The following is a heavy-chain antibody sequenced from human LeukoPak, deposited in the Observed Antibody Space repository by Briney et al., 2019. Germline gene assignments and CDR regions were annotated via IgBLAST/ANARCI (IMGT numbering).Heavy chain of an antibody. V-gene: IGHV3-48*03. CDR2: ISSSGSSI. CDR3: AREGSAAGQNAFDI. J-gene: IGHJ3*02. Sequence: PGGSLRLSCAASGFSFSSHEMNWVRQAPGRGLEWISYISSSGSSIYYGDSIKGRFTVSRDNAKNSLYLQMNSLRAEDTAVYYCAREGSAAGQNAFDIWAQGTMVTVSS. CDR1: GFSFSSHE.